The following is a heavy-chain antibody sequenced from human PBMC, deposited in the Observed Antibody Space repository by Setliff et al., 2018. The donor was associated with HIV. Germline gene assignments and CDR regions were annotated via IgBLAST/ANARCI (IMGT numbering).Heavy chain of an antibody. CDR2: IYYSGST. CDR3: ASLSFWGSGYQAGDQGY. Sequence: SETLSLTCSVSGGSITSGGYYWSWIRQHPGKGLEWIGYIYYSGSTYYNPSLKSRVTISLDTSKNQFSLKLNSVTIADTAVYYCASLSFWGSGYQAGDQGYWGQGTLVTVSS. CDR1: GGSITSGGYY. D-gene: IGHD3-16*01. V-gene: IGHV4-31*03. J-gene: IGHJ4*02.